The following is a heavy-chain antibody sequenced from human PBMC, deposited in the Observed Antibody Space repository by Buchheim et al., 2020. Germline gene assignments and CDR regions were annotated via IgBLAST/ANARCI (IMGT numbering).Heavy chain of an antibody. CDR1: GITFSNHG. CDR2: IWSDGSGQ. CDR3: ARDLGFCSGGSCYSAYLDY. V-gene: IGHV3-33*01. D-gene: IGHD2-15*01. J-gene: IGHJ4*02. Sequence: QVQLVESGGGAVQPGRSLRLSCAASGITFSNHGMHWVRQAPGKGLEWVALIWSDGSGQFYTDSVKGRFTIFRDNSNNTVFLQMNSLTVEDTAVYYCARDLGFCSGGSCYSAYLDYWGQGTL.